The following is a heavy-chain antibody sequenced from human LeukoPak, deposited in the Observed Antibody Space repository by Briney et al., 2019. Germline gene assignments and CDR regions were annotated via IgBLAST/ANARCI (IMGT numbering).Heavy chain of an antibody. CDR1: GFTFSSYA. J-gene: IGHJ4*02. Sequence: PGGSLRLSCAASGFTFSSYAMSWVRQAPGKGLEWVSGISGSGGSTYDADSVQGRFTVSRDNSKNTLYLQMNSLRPEDTAIYYCAKEYSGYYRDTSGYFGSFDYWGQGTLVTVSS. CDR2: ISGSGGST. D-gene: IGHD3-22*01. CDR3: AKEYSGYYRDTSGYFGSFDY. V-gene: IGHV3-23*01.